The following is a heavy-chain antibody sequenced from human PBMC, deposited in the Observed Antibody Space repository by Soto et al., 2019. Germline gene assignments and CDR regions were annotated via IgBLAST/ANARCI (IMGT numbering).Heavy chain of an antibody. CDR2: IYYSGIT. CDR1: GGSISSSIYY. D-gene: IGHD1-26*01. CDR3: ARHQWELQPQYNWFDP. J-gene: IGHJ5*02. Sequence: PSETLSLTCTVSGGSISSSIYYWGWIGHPPGKGLEWIGSIYYSGITYYNPSLKSRVTISVDTSKNQFSLKLSSVTAADTAVYYCARHQWELQPQYNWFDPWGQGTLVTVSS. V-gene: IGHV4-39*01.